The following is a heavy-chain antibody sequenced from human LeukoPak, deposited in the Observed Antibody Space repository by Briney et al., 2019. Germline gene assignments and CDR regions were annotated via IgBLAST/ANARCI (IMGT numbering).Heavy chain of an antibody. CDR2: IIPIFGTA. CDR1: GGTFSSYA. CDR3: ARRAESHIVVVTGLDV. Sequence: SVKVSCKASGGTFSSYAISWVRQAPGQGLEWMGGIIPIFGTANHAQKFQGRVTITADESTSTAYMELSSLRSEDTAVYYCARRAESHIVVVTGLDVWGQGTTVTVSS. J-gene: IGHJ6*02. V-gene: IGHV1-69*13. D-gene: IGHD2-21*02.